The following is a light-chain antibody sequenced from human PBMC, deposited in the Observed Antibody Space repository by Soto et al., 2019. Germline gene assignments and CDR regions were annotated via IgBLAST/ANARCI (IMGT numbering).Light chain of an antibody. J-gene: IGKJ1*01. CDR3: QQYNDWPWT. V-gene: IGKV3-15*01. Sequence: EIVMTQSPATLSVSPGERATLSCRASQSVSSDLAWYQQKPGQAPRLLIHGASTRATGIPTRFSGSGSGTEFTLTISSLRSEDFVVYSCQQYNDWPWTFGQGTKVEIK. CDR2: GAS. CDR1: QSVSSD.